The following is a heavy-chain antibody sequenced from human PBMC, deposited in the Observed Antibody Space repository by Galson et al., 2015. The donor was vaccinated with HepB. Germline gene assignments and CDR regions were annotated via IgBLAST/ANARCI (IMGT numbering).Heavy chain of an antibody. D-gene: IGHD3-3*01. CDR3: AKLDFSDAFDI. CDR2: IKQDGSEK. V-gene: IGHV3-7*01. J-gene: IGHJ3*02. Sequence: SLRLSCAASGFTFSSYWMSWVRQAPGKGLEWVANIKQDGSEKYYVDSVKGRFTISRDNAKNSLYLQMNSLRAEDKAVYYCAKLDFSDAFDIWGQGTMDTVSS. CDR1: GFTFSSYW.